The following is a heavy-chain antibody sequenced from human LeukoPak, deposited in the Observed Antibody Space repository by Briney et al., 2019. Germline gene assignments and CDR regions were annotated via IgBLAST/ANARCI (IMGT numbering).Heavy chain of an antibody. CDR2: ISDSGGST. Sequence: GGSLRLSCAGSGGTFSSYALSWVRQAPGKGLEWVWAISDSGGSTYCAASVKGRFTISRDNSKNTLYLQMNSLRAEDTAVYYCAKEVDPMVRVDYWGQGTLVTVSS. D-gene: IGHD3-10*01. J-gene: IGHJ4*02. CDR3: AKEVDPMVRVDY. CDR1: GGTFSSYA. V-gene: IGHV3-23*01.